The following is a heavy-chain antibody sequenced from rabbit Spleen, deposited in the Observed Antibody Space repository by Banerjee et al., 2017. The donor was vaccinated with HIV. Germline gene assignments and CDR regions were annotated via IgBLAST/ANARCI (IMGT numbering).Heavy chain of an antibody. Sequence: QLTETGGGLVQPGGSLTLSCKASGIDFTNYYITWVRQAPGKGLEWIGIIYAAKGSTDYASWVNGRFTISSDNAQSTVDLKMTSFTAADTATYFCARAIVPWLGLTRLDLGGPGTLVTVS. CDR1: GIDFTNYY. J-gene: IGHJ3*01. D-gene: IGHD4-1*01. V-gene: IGHV1S7*01. CDR3: ARAIVPWLGLTRLDL. CDR2: IYAAKGST.